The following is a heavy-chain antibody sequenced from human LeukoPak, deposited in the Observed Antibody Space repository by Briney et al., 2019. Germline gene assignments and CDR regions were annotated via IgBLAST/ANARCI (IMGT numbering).Heavy chain of an antibody. Sequence: SVKVSCKASGGTFSSYAISWVRQAPGQGLEWMGGIIPIFGTANYAQKFQGRVTITADESTSTAYMELSSLRSEDTAVYYCAREIWFGDLGGWFDPWGQGTLVTVSS. D-gene: IGHD3-10*01. CDR1: GGTFSSYA. CDR3: AREIWFGDLGGWFDP. V-gene: IGHV1-69*13. CDR2: IIPIFGTA. J-gene: IGHJ5*02.